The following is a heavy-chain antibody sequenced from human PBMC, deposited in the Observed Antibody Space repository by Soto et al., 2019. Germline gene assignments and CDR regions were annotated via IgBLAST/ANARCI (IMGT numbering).Heavy chain of an antibody. CDR1: GFTFSSYW. V-gene: IGHV3-7*05. Sequence: EVQLGESGGGLVQPGGSLRLSCAASGFTFSSYWMSWVRQAPGKGLEWVANIKQDGSEKYYVDSVKGRFTISRDNAKKSRYRHMNRLRAEDTAVYYCARLNYVWGSYRPYYFDYWGQGTLVTVSS. J-gene: IGHJ4*02. CDR2: IKQDGSEK. D-gene: IGHD3-16*02. CDR3: ARLNYVWGSYRPYYFDY.